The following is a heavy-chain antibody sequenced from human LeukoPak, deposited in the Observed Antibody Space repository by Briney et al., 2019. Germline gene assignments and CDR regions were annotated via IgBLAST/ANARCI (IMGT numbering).Heavy chain of an antibody. J-gene: IGHJ4*02. CDR3: ARANDILTGYRRPFDY. V-gene: IGHV3-48*01. CDR1: GFTFSSYS. CDR2: ISSSSSTI. Sequence: GGSLRLSCAASGFTFSSYSMNWVRQAPGKGLEWVSYISSSSSTIYYADSVKGRFTVSRDNAKNSLYLQMNSLRAEDTAVYYCARANDILTGYRRPFDYWGQGTLVTVSS. D-gene: IGHD3-9*01.